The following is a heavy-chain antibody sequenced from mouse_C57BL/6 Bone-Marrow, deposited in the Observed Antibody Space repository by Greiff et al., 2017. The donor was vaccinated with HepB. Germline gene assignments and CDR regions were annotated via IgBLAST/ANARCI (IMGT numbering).Heavy chain of an antibody. J-gene: IGHJ2*01. CDR1: GYTFTSYW. CDR3: ARSDYDGYYYLDY. CDR2: IDPSDSYT. D-gene: IGHD2-3*01. Sequence: QVQLQQPGAELVMPGASVKLSCKASGYTFTSYWMHWVKQRPGQGLEWIGEIDPSDSYTNYNQKFKGKSTLTVDKSSSTAYMQLSSLTSEDSAVYYCARSDYDGYYYLDYWGKGTTLTVSS. V-gene: IGHV1-69*01.